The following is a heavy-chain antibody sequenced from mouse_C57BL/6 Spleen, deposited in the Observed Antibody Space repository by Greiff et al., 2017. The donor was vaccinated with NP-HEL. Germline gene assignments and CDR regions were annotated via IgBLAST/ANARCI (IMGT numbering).Heavy chain of an antibody. CDR1: GFTFSNYW. V-gene: IGHV6-3*01. Sequence: VQLKESGGGLVQPGGSMKLSCVASGFTFSNYWMNWVRQSPEKGLEWVAQIRLKSDNYATHYAESVKGRFTISRDDSKSSVYLQMNNLRAEDTGIYYCTGYGSSYPFAYWGQGTLVTVSA. J-gene: IGHJ3*01. D-gene: IGHD1-1*01. CDR3: TGYGSSYPFAY. CDR2: IRLKSDNYAT.